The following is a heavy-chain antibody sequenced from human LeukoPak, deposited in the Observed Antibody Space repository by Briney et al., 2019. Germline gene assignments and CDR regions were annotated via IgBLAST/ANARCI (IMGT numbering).Heavy chain of an antibody. CDR3: ARVPSYSRDGPDY. V-gene: IGHV1-8*01. D-gene: IGHD6-13*01. CDR2: MNPNSGNT. CDR1: GYTFTSYD. J-gene: IGHJ4*02. Sequence: ASVKVSCKASGYTFTSYDINWVRQATGQGLEWMGWMNPNSGNTGYAQKFQGRVTMTRNTSISTAYMELSSLGSEDTAVYYCARVPSYSRDGPDYWGQGTQVTVSS.